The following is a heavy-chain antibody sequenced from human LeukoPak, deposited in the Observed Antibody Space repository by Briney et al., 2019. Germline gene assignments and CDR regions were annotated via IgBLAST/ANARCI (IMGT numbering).Heavy chain of an antibody. CDR3: AKGGSSWVLDAFDI. CDR1: GFTFNTYA. Sequence: GGSLRLSCAACGFTFNTYAMSWVRQAPGKGLEWVSAISGSYGNTYYADSVKGRLTFSRDNSKNTLYLQMNSLRAEDTALYYCAKGGSSWVLDAFDIWGQGTMVTVSS. J-gene: IGHJ3*02. V-gene: IGHV3-23*01. CDR2: ISGSYGNT. D-gene: IGHD6-13*01.